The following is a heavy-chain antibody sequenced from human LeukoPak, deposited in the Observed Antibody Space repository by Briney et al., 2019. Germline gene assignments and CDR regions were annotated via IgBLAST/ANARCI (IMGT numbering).Heavy chain of an antibody. D-gene: IGHD7-27*01. V-gene: IGHV3-74*01. CDR3: ARGGTGVTTNIAY. CDR2: INSDGSTP. J-gene: IGHJ4*02. Sequence: PGGSLRLSCAASGFTFSSYWMDWVRKAPGQGLVWVSRINSDGSTPNYADSVKGRFTISRDNGKNTLYLQMNSLSAEDTAVYYCARGGTGVTTNIAYWGQGTLVTVSS. CDR1: GFTFSSYW.